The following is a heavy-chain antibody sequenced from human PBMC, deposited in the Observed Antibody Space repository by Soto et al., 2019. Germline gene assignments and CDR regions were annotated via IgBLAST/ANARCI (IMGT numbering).Heavy chain of an antibody. Sequence: EVQLVESGGGLVQPGGSLRLSCAASGFTFSSYWIHWVRQAPGKGLVWVSRINSDGSSTTYADSVKGRFTISRDNAKNTLYLQRTSLRGEDTAVYYCARVAREVVPADIDYWGQGTLGTVSS. CDR3: ARVAREVVPADIDY. CDR2: INSDGSST. J-gene: IGHJ4*02. V-gene: IGHV3-74*01. CDR1: GFTFSSYW. D-gene: IGHD2-2*01.